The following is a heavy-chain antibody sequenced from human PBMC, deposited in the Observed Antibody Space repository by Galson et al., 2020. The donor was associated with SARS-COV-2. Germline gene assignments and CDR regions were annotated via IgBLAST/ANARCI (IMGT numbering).Heavy chain of an antibody. Sequence: GESLKISCAASGFTFSSYAMHWVRQAPGKGLEWVAVISYDGRNKYYADSVKGRFTISRDNSKNTLYLQMNSLRAEDTAVYYCARALGGGYWTPCDFWGKGTLVTVSS. CDR1: GFTFSSYA. J-gene: IGHJ4*02. D-gene: IGHD1-1*01. V-gene: IGHV3-30*01. CDR2: ISYDGRNK. CDR3: ARALGGGYWTPCDF.